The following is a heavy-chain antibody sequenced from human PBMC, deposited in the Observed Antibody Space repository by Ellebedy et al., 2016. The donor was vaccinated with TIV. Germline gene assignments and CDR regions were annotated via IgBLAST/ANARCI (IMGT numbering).Heavy chain of an antibody. CDR1: GFTFSDYY. Sequence: PGGSLRLSCAVSGFTFSDYYMTWIRQAPGKGLEWVSYISSSSSYTDYADSVKGRFTISRGNAKNSLYLQMNSLRAEDTAVYYCARGRGFSSSWYRSRFYYGMDVWGQGTTVTVSS. CDR3: ARGRGFSSSWYRSRFYYGMDV. D-gene: IGHD6-13*01. CDR2: ISSSSSYT. V-gene: IGHV3-11*06. J-gene: IGHJ6*02.